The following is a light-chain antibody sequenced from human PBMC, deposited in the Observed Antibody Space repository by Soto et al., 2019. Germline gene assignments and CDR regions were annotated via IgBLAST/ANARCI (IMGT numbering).Light chain of an antibody. CDR2: GAS. CDR1: QSVSSN. Sequence: ETVMTQTPATLSVSPGERATLSCRASQSVSSNLAWYQHKPGQAASLLIHGASTRATGIPARFSGRGSGTEFTLTISSLQSEDLAVYYCQQYNKWPLTFGGGTKVEIK. CDR3: QQYNKWPLT. J-gene: IGKJ4*01. V-gene: IGKV3-15*01.